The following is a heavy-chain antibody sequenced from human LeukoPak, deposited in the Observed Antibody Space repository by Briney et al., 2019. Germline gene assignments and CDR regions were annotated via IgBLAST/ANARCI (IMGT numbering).Heavy chain of an antibody. J-gene: IGHJ4*02. Sequence: GGSLRLSCAASGFTFSSYWMSWVRQAPGKGLEWVANIKQDGSEKYYVDSVKGRFTISRDNAKNTPYLQMNSLRAEDTAIYYCAKLYSSNSGIFDYWGQGTLVTVSS. CDR3: AKLYSSNSGIFDY. V-gene: IGHV3-7*03. CDR2: IKQDGSEK. CDR1: GFTFSSYW. D-gene: IGHD6-13*01.